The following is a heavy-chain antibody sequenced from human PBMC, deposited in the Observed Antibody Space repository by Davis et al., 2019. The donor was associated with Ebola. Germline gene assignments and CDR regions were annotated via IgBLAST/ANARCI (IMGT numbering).Heavy chain of an antibody. J-gene: IGHJ4*02. CDR1: GFTFRNYA. Sequence: PGGSLRLSCAASGFTFRNYAMSWVRQAPEKGLEWVSSISGSGGAADFAGSVRGRFTISRDNSKNTLYLQMNSLRVDDTAVYYCAKENPSIGSEAWFWGRGTLVAVST. CDR2: ISGSGGAA. CDR3: AKENPSIGSEAWF. D-gene: IGHD1-14*01. V-gene: IGHV3-23*01.